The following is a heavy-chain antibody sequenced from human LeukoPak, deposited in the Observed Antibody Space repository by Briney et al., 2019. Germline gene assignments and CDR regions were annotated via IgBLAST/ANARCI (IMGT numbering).Heavy chain of an antibody. J-gene: IGHJ3*02. Sequence: GSLRLSCAASGFTFSSYWMSWVRQAPGKGLEWVANTKQDGSEKYYVDSVKGRFTISRDNAKNSLYLQMNSLRAEDTAVYYCARDRPQAAPYPHDAFDIWGQGTMVTVSS. CDR1: GFTFSSYW. V-gene: IGHV3-7*01. CDR2: TKQDGSEK. CDR3: ARDRPQAAPYPHDAFDI.